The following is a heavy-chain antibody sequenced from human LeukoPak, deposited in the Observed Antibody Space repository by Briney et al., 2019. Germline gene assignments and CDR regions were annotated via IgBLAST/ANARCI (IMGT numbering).Heavy chain of an antibody. CDR3: ARYYYDNSGYYYDY. V-gene: IGHV4-39*07. CDR1: GDSISSNAYY. Sequence: SETLSLTCTVSGDSISSNAYYWGWIRQPPGKGREGIETIYYSGSTYYKSSLKSRVTISVDTSKNQFSLKLSSVTAADTAVYYCARYYYDNSGYYYDYWGQGTLVTVPS. J-gene: IGHJ4*02. D-gene: IGHD3-22*01. CDR2: IYYSGST.